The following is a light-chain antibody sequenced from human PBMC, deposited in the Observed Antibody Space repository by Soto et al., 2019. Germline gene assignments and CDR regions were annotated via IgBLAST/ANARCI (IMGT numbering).Light chain of an antibody. CDR3: SSYTSSSRYV. CDR2: KFS. J-gene: IGLJ1*01. Sequence: QSVLTQPASVSGSPGQSITISCTGTRSDVGGYNYVSWYKQHPGKAPNLMIYKFSNRPPGVSNRFSGSKSGNTASLTISGLQAEDEADYYCSSYTSSSRYVFGTGTKVTVL. CDR1: RSDVGGYNY. V-gene: IGLV2-14*01.